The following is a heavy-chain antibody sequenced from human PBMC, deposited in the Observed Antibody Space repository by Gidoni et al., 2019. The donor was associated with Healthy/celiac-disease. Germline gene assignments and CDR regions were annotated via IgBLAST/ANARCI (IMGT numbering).Heavy chain of an antibody. Sequence: QVQLVQSGAAVKKPGSSVKVSCKASGGTFSSYAISWVRQAPGQGLEWMGGIIPIFGTANYAQKFQGRVTITADESTSTAYMELSSLRSEDTAVYYCARDRYYDSSGPVWYFDLWGRGTLVTVSS. CDR3: ARDRYYDSSGPVWYFDL. CDR2: IIPIFGTA. D-gene: IGHD3-22*01. V-gene: IGHV1-69*01. J-gene: IGHJ2*01. CDR1: GGTFSSYA.